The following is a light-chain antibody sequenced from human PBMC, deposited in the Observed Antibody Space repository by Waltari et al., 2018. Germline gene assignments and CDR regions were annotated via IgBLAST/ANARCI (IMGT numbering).Light chain of an antibody. CDR3: QQRSNWPPLT. Sequence: DIQMTQSPSSVSASVGARVPITCRASQGFSSWLAWYQQKPGKAPKLLIYVASSLQSGVPSRFSGSGSGTDFTLTISSLEPEDFAVYYCQQRSNWPPLTFGGGTKVEIK. CDR1: QGFSSW. V-gene: IGKV1-12*01. J-gene: IGKJ4*01. CDR2: VAS.